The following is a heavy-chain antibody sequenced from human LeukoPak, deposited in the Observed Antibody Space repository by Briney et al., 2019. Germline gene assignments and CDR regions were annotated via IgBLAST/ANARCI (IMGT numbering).Heavy chain of an antibody. CDR2: IYYSGST. D-gene: IGHD6-13*01. Sequence: SETLSLTCTVSGGSISSYYWSWIRQPPGKGLEWIGYIYYSGSTNYNPSLKSRVTISVDTSKNQFSLKLSSVTAADTAVYYCASTEQQLDPYWYFDLWGRGTLVTVSS. CDR3: ASTEQQLDPYWYFDL. V-gene: IGHV4-59*01. J-gene: IGHJ2*01. CDR1: GGSISSYY.